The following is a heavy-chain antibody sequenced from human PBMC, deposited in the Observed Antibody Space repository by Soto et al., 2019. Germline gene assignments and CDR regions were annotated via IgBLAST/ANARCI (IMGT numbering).Heavy chain of an antibody. CDR3: ARGRKGFDY. V-gene: IGHV4-34*01. Sequence: SETMSLTCAVYGGSFSGYYWTWILQPPGKGLEWIGEINDSGGTDDNPSLESRGTISLDTSKNRLSLKLSSVTAADPQVYFCARGRKGFDYWGQGALVTVSS. CDR2: INDSGGT. CDR1: GGSFSGYY. J-gene: IGHJ4*02.